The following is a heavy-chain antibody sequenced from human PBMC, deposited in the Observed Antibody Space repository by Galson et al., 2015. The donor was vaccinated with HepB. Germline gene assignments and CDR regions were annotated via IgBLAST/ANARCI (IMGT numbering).Heavy chain of an antibody. Sequence: LRLSCAASGFTVSSNYMSWVRQAPGQGLEWVSVIYSGGTTYYADSVKGRFTISRDNSKNALYLQMNSLRAEDTAVYYCARDQGDDYVNYYYYHGMDVWGQGTTVTVSS. V-gene: IGHV3-66*02. CDR3: ARDQGDDYVNYYYYHGMDV. CDR2: IYSGGTT. D-gene: IGHD4-17*01. CDR1: GFTVSSNY. J-gene: IGHJ6*02.